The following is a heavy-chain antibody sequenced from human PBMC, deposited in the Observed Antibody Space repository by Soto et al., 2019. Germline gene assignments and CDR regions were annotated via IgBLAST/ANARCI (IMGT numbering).Heavy chain of an antibody. J-gene: IGHJ5*02. CDR3: ARGNKGIAAAENWFDP. CDR2: IYYSGST. V-gene: IGHV4-31*03. D-gene: IGHD6-13*01. CDR1: GGSISSGGYY. Sequence: QVQLQESGPGLVKPSQTLSLTCTVSGGSISSGGYYWSWIRQHPGKGLEWIGYIYYSGSTYYNPSLKSRVTISVDTSKNQFSLKLSSVTAADTAVYYCARGNKGIAAAENWFDPWGQGTLVTVSS.